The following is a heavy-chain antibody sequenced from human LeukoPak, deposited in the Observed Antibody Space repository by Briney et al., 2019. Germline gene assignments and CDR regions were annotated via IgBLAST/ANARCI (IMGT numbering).Heavy chain of an antibody. CDR3: ARDSMVRGVIIERWFDP. D-gene: IGHD3-10*01. CDR1: GGSISKYY. J-gene: IGHJ5*02. V-gene: IGHV4-59*12. CDR2: IYYSGST. Sequence: SETLSLTCTVSGGSISKYYWSWLRQPPGKGLEWIGYIYYSGSTNYNPSLKSRVTISVDRSKNQFSLKLSSVTAEETAVYYWARDSMVRGVIIERWFDPWGQGTLVTVSS.